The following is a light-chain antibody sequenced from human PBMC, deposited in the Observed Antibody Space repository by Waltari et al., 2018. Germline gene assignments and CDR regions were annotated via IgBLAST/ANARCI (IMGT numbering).Light chain of an antibody. J-gene: IGKJ3*01. V-gene: IGKV3-20*01. CDR2: DAS. CDR3: QQYVSSPDT. CDR1: HRGISNY. Sequence: VALTQSLATLSLSPGERATLSRRASHRGISNYLAWYQQRPGQAPRLLIYDASRRDTGIPEKFSGSGSGTDFTLTISRLEPEDFAVYYCQQYVSSPDTFGRGTKVEIK.